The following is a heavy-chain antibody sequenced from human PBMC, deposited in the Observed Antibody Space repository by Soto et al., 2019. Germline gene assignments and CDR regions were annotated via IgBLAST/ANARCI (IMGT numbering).Heavy chain of an antibody. V-gene: IGHV3-11*01. J-gene: IGHJ5*02. CDR1: GFTFSDYY. CDR2: ISSSGSTI. Sequence: GGSLRLSCAASGFTFSDYYMSWIRKAPGKGLEWVSYISSSGSTIYYADSVKGRFTISRDNAKNSLYLQMNSLRAEDTAVYYCARDGKYCSSTSCYARSYNWFDPWGQGTLVTVSS. CDR3: ARDGKYCSSTSCYARSYNWFDP. D-gene: IGHD2-2*01.